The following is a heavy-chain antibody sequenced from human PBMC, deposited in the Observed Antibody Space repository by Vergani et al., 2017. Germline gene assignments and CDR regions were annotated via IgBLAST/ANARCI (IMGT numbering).Heavy chain of an antibody. CDR3: AKYLRETKEGLPDS. Sequence: QVQLVESAGGVVQPGGSLRLSCAASGFTFSNFGMQWIRQAPGKGLEWLAYIGKDGINTRYRDAGKGRFTDSRDNSKDILYLQMDSLRSEDTALYYCAKYLRETKEGLPDSWGQGTLVIVSS. CDR1: GFTFSNFG. D-gene: IGHD2-8*01. J-gene: IGHJ4*02. CDR2: IGKDGINT. V-gene: IGHV3-30*02.